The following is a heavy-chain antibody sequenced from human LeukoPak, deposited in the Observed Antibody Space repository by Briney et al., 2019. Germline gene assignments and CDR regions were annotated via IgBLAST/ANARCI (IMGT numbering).Heavy chain of an antibody. V-gene: IGHV3-53*01. Sequence: GGSLRLSCAASGFTVSSNYMSWVRQAPGKGLEWVSVIYSGGTTYYADSVKGRFTISRDNSKNTLYLQMNSLRAEDTAVYYCARDSSSGWYHDSWGQGTLVTVSS. CDR1: GFTVSSNY. D-gene: IGHD6-19*01. CDR3: ARDSSSGWYHDS. J-gene: IGHJ4*02. CDR2: IYSGGTT.